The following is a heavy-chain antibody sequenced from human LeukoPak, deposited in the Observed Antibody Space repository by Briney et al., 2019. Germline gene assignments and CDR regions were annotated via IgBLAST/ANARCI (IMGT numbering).Heavy chain of an antibody. J-gene: IGHJ4*02. Sequence: PGGSLRLSCAASGFTFDDYAMHWVRQAPGKGLEWVSGISWNSGSIGYADSVKGRFTISRDNAKNSLYLQMNSLRAEDMALYYCAKDHDSSGYYYFDYWGQGTLVTVSS. V-gene: IGHV3-9*03. D-gene: IGHD3-22*01. CDR2: ISWNSGSI. CDR1: GFTFDDYA. CDR3: AKDHDSSGYYYFDY.